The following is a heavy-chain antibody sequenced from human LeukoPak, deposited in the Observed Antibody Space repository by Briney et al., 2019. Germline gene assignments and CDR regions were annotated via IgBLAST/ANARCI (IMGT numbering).Heavy chain of an antibody. J-gene: IGHJ4*02. CDR2: ISGSGGST. CDR3: ANGYDYGDPHDY. V-gene: IGHV3-23*01. Sequence: GGSLRLSCAASGFTFSIYAMSWVRQAPGKGLEWVSAISGSGGSTYYADSVKGRFTISRDNSKNTLYLQMNSLRAEDTAVYHCANGYDYGDPHDYWGQGTLVTVSS. D-gene: IGHD4-17*01. CDR1: GFTFSIYA.